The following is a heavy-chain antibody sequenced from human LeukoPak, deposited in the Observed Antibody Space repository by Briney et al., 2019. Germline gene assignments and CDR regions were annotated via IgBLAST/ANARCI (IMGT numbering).Heavy chain of an antibody. V-gene: IGHV3-43*01. CDR3: AKGAYYFDSSSEMY. CDR1: GFTFDDCT. Sequence: GGSLRLSCAASGFTFDDCTMHWVRQAPGKGLEWVSLISRDGDTTYYADAVKGRFTVSRDNSKNSLYLQMNSLRTEDTALYYCAKGAYYFDSSSEMYWGQGTLVTVSS. CDR2: ISRDGDTT. J-gene: IGHJ4*02. D-gene: IGHD3-22*01.